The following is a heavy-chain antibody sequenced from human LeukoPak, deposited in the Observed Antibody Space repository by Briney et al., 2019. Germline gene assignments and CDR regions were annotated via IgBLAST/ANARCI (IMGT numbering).Heavy chain of an antibody. CDR3: ARDFGRGYCSTTSCFVPWFDP. CDR2: IDYSGST. J-gene: IGHJ5*02. V-gene: IGHV4-61*01. CDR1: GGSISSSSYY. Sequence: SETLSLTCTVSGGSISSSSYYWGWIRQPPGKGLEWIGYIDYSGSTNYNPSLKSRVTISVDTSKNQFSLKLTSVTAADTAVYYCARDFGRGYCSTTSCFVPWFDPWGQGTLVTVSS. D-gene: IGHD2-2*01.